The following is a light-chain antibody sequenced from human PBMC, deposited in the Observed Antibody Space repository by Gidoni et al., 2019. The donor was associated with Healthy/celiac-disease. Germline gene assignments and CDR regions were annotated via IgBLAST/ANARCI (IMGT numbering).Light chain of an antibody. Sequence: IFMTHSPDSLAVSLGERATINCKSSQSVLYSSNNKNYLAWYQQKPGQPPKLLIYWASTRESGVPDRFSGSGSGTDFTLTISSLQAEDVAVYYCQQYYSTPLTFGGXTKVESK. J-gene: IGKJ4*01. V-gene: IGKV4-1*01. CDR2: WAS. CDR1: QSVLYSSNNKNY. CDR3: QQYYSTPLT.